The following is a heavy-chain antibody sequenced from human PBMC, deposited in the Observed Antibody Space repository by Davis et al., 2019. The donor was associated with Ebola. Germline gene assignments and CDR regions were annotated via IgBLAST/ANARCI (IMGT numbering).Heavy chain of an antibody. J-gene: IGHJ6*02. CDR2: INHSGST. CDR3: AREYGMDV. V-gene: IGHV4-34*01. Sequence: MPSETLSLTCAVYGGSFSGYYWSWIRQPPGKGLEWIGEINHSGSTNYNPSLKSRVTISVDTSKNQFSLKLSSVTAADTAVYYCAREYGMDVWGQGTTVTVSS. CDR1: GGSFSGYY.